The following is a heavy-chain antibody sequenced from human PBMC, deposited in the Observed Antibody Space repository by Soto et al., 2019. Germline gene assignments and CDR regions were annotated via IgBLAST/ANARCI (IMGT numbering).Heavy chain of an antibody. CDR3: AREGYYDSSGYPSTWFDP. Sequence: WARQEQGKRLEWMGGIIPIFGTANYAQKFQGRVTITADESTSTAYMELSSLRSEDTAVYYCAREGYYDSSGYPSTWFDPWGQGTLVTVSS. CDR2: IIPIFGTA. J-gene: IGHJ5*02. V-gene: IGHV1-69*01. D-gene: IGHD3-22*01.